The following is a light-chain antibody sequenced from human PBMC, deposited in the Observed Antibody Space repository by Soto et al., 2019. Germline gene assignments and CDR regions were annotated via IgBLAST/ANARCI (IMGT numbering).Light chain of an antibody. CDR3: QQYTGYSRT. V-gene: IGKV1-5*01. Sequence: DIQMTQSPSTLSASVGDRVTITCRASQSISSRLAWYQLKPGKAPKLLISDAYSLERGVQSTFSGSGSGTEFTLTIRTLQPDDFATYFCQQYTGYSRTFGQGTKVDIK. J-gene: IGKJ1*01. CDR1: QSISSR. CDR2: DAY.